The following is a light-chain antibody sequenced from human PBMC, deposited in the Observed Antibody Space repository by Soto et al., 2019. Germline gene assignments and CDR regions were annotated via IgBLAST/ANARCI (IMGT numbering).Light chain of an antibody. V-gene: IGLV1-47*02. J-gene: IGLJ3*02. CDR3: AAWEAILSGFWV. Sequence: QSVLTQPPSASGTPGQRFTISCSGSSSNLGCHYVYWYQQLPGTAPKLLSYSNHQRPAGVPDRCSGSKSGTSASLAISGLGSEDEADYYCAAWEAILSGFWVVGGGTKVTVL. CDR1: SSNLGCHY. CDR2: SNH.